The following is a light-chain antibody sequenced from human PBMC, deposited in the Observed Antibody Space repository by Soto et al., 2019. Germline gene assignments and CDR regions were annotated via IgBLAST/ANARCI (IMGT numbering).Light chain of an antibody. CDR1: NIGSKS. CDR2: YDS. V-gene: IGLV3-21*04. Sequence: SSELTQPPSVSVGPGKTARITCGGNNIGSKSVHWYQQKPGQAPVLVIYYDSDRPSGIPERFSGSNSGNTATLTISRVEAGDEADYYCQVWDSSSDHVVFGGGTKLTVL. CDR3: QVWDSSSDHVV. J-gene: IGLJ2*01.